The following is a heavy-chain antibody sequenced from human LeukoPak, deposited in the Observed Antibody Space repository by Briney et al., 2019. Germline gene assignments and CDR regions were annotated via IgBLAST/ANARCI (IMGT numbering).Heavy chain of an antibody. CDR1: GGSISSSTYY. CDR2: IYYSGST. Sequence: SETLSLTCTVSGGSISSSTYYWGWIRQPPGKGLEWIGSIYYSGSTSYNPPLKSRVTISVDTSKNQFSLKLDSVTAADTAVYCCARNASDSGTSYFDYWGQGTLVTVSS. CDR3: ARNASDSGTSYFDY. D-gene: IGHD1-26*01. V-gene: IGHV4-39*01. J-gene: IGHJ4*02.